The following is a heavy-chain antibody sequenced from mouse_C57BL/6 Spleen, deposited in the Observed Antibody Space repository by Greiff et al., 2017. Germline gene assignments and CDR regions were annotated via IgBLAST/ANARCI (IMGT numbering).Heavy chain of an antibody. CDR2: IHPNSGST. Sequence: QVQLKQPGAELVKPGASVKLSCKASGYTFTSYWMHWVKQRPGQGLEWIGMIHPNSGSTNYNEKFKSKATLTVDKSSSTAYMQLSSLTSEDSAVYYCAREDYYYGSSYRYFDVWGTGTTVTVSS. D-gene: IGHD1-1*01. CDR3: AREDYYYGSSYRYFDV. J-gene: IGHJ1*03. V-gene: IGHV1-64*01. CDR1: GYTFTSYW.